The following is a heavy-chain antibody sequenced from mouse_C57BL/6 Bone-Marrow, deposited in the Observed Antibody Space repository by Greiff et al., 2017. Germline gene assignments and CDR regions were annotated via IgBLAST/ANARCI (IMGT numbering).Heavy chain of an antibody. CDR2: IDPSDSYT. Sequence: VQLQQPGAELVMPGASVKLSCKASGYTFTSYWMHWVKQRPGQGLEWIGEIDPSDSYTNYNQKFKGKSTLTVDKSSSTAYMQLSSLTSEDSAVYYCARSATTVVATWDYYAMDYWGQGTSVTVSS. J-gene: IGHJ4*01. D-gene: IGHD1-1*01. V-gene: IGHV1-69*01. CDR1: GYTFTSYW. CDR3: ARSATTVVATWDYYAMDY.